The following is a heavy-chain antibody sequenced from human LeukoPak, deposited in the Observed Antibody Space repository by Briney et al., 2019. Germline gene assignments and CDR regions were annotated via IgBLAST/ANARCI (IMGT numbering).Heavy chain of an antibody. V-gene: IGHV4-4*07. CDR3: ARGVLGYCSGGSCSPSDAFDI. Sequence: SETLSLTCAVSGGSISSYYWSWIRQPAGKGLEWIGCIYTSGSTNYNPSLKSRVTMSVDTSKNQFSLKLSSVTAADTAVYYCARGVLGYCSGGSCSPSDAFDIWGQGTMVTVSS. J-gene: IGHJ3*02. CDR1: GGSISSYY. CDR2: IYTSGST. D-gene: IGHD2-15*01.